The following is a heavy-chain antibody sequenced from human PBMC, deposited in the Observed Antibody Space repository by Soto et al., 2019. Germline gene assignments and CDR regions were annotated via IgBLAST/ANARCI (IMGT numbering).Heavy chain of an antibody. CDR2: ISSSSTI. CDR3: AKTRSGSYLY. D-gene: IGHD1-26*01. J-gene: IGHJ4*02. Sequence: GGSLRLSCVASGFTFSTYSMNWVRQTPGKGLEWISYISSSSTIYYANSVKGRFTISRDNSKNTLYLQMNTLTVDDAAVYYCAKTRSGSYLYWGQGTLVTVSS. CDR1: GFTFSTYS. V-gene: IGHV3-48*01.